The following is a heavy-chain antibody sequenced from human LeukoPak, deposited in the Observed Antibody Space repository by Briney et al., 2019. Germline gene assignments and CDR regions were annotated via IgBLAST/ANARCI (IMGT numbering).Heavy chain of an antibody. V-gene: IGHV4-61*02. Sequence: SETLSLACTVPSGSINSDGYYSSWIRQPAGKGLEWIGRVYSSGSANYSPSLKSRVLISIDTSKNQFSLRLSSVTAADTAVYYCARVYRKDVYNFDGFDIWGQGTMVTVS. D-gene: IGHD5-24*01. J-gene: IGHJ3*02. CDR3: ARVYRKDVYNFDGFDI. CDR1: SGSINSDGYY. CDR2: VYSSGSA.